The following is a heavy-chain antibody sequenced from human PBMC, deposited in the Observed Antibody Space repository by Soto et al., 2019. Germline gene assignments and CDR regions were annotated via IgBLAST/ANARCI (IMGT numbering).Heavy chain of an antibody. CDR1: GYTFTSYG. D-gene: IGHD3-3*01. J-gene: IGHJ5*02. CDR2: ISAYNGNT. CDR3: AGGEYFTFFVLLAWSAP. V-gene: IGHV1-18*01. Sequence: ASVKVSCKASGYTFTSYGISWVRQAPGQGLEWMGWISAYNGNTNYAQKLQGRVTMTTDTSTSTAYMELRSLRSDDTAVYYCAGGEYFTFFVLLAWSAPGGQGPLVPVSS.